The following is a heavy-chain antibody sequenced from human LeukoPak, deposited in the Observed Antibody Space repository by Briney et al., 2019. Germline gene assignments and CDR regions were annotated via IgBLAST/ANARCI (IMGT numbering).Heavy chain of an antibody. CDR3: ARGLDQTENY. J-gene: IGHJ4*02. CDR1: GFTFSTYS. D-gene: IGHD2-2*01. CDR2: VSYDGSFT. V-gene: IGHV3-30*04. Sequence: PGRSLRLSCAASGFTFSTYSMHWVCQAPGKGLEWVAVVSYDGSFTYYADFVEGRFTISRDDAQNTLYLQMDSLRPEDTAVYYCARGLDQTENYWGQGTLVTVSS.